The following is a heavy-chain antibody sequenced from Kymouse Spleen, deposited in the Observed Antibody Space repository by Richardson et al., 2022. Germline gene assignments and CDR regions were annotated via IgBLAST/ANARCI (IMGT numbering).Heavy chain of an antibody. D-gene: IGHD3-10*01. J-gene: IGHJ4*02. CDR3: ARGRAYGSGSYYKGLDY. V-gene: IGHV4-34*01. CDR2: INHSGST. Sequence: QVQLQQWGAGLLKPSETLSLTCAVYGGSFSGYYWSWIRQPPGKGLEWIGEINHSGSTNYNPSLKSRVTISVDTSKNQFSLKLSSVTAADTAVYYCARGRAYGSGSYYKGLDYWGQGTLVTVSS. CDR1: GGSFSGYY.